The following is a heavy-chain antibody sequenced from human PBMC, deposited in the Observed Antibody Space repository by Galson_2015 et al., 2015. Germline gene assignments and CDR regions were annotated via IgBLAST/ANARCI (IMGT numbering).Heavy chain of an antibody. CDR1: GDSIRSYY. CDR3: ARVDFWSGSAPNYDYYMDV. Sequence: ETLSLTCTVSGDSIRSYYWSWIRQPPGKGLEWIGYIHYIGRTNYNPSLKTRVTISIDASKNQFSLELSSVSAADTAVYYCARVDFWSGSAPNYDYYMDVWGKGTTVTVSS. V-gene: IGHV4-59*01. J-gene: IGHJ6*03. CDR2: IHYIGRT. D-gene: IGHD3-3*01.